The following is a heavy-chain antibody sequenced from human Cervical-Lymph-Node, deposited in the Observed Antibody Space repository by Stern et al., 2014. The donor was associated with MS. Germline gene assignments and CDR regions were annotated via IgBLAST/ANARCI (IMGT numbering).Heavy chain of an antibody. CDR1: GGSIRNAEYY. D-gene: IGHD1-26*01. CDR2: IHNSGTT. Sequence: VQLVESGPGLVKPSQTLSLTCAVTGGSIRNAEYYWSWIRQSPGKGLELIGYIHNSGTTYYNPSLRSRLTMSVDTSKNQFSLKLRSVTAADTAVYYCSRDADGYSLVFGYWGRGTLVTVSS. J-gene: IGHJ4*02. CDR3: SRDADGYSLVFGY. V-gene: IGHV4-30-4*01.